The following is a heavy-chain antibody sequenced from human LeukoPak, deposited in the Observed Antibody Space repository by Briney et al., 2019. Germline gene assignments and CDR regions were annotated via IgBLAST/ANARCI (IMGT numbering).Heavy chain of an antibody. CDR2: ISYDGSNK. CDR1: GFTFSSYG. D-gene: IGHD6-13*01. J-gene: IGHJ4*02. Sequence: GGSLRLSCAASGFTFSSYGMHWVRQAPGKGLEWVAVISYDGSNKYYADSVKGRFTISRDNSKNTLYLQMNSLGAEDTAVYYCAKDEEYSSSWTHLDYWGQGTLVTVSS. CDR3: AKDEEYSSSWTHLDY. V-gene: IGHV3-30*18.